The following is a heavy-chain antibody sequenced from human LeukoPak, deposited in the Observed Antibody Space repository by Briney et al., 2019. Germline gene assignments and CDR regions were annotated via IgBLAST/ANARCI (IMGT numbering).Heavy chain of an antibody. J-gene: IGHJ4*02. CDR1: GGSISSYY. Sequence: PSETLSLTCTVSGGSISSYYWSWIRQPPGKGLEWIGYIYYSGSTNYNPSLRSRVTISVDTSKNQFSLKLSSVTAADTAVYYCAGRSGYHTPTYFDYWGQGTLVTVSS. CDR2: IYYSGST. CDR3: AGRSGYHTPTYFDY. D-gene: IGHD3-3*01. V-gene: IGHV4-59*01.